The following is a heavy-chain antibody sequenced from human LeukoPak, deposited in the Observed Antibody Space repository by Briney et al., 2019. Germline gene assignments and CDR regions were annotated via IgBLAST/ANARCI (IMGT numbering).Heavy chain of an antibody. CDR1: GYTFTGYY. CDR2: INPNSGGT. V-gene: IGHV1-2*02. D-gene: IGHD3-10*01. J-gene: IGHJ4*02. CDR3: DSGERGSGSYLIAY. Sequence: ASVKVSCKASGYTFTGYYMHWVRQAPGQGLEWMGWINPNSGGTNYAQKFQGRVTMTRDTSISTAYMELSRLRSDVAAVCARDSGERGSGSYLIAYWGQGTLVTVSS.